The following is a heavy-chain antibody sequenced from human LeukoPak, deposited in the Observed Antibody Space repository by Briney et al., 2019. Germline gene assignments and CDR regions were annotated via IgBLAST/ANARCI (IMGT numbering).Heavy chain of an antibody. CDR1: GGSISSYY. V-gene: IGHV4-39*07. J-gene: IGHJ4*02. D-gene: IGHD2-15*01. Sequence: PSETLSLTCTVSGGSISSYYWGWIRQPPGKGLEWIGSIYYSGSTYYNPSLKSRVTISVDTSKNQFSLKLSSVTAADTAVYYCARDGDQPKIVVVVPGDYWGQGTLVTVSS. CDR3: ARDGDQPKIVVVVPGDY. CDR2: IYYSGST.